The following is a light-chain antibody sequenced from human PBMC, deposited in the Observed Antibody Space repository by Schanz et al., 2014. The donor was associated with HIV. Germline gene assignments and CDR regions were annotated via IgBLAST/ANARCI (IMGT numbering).Light chain of an antibody. J-gene: IGLJ2*01. CDR1: STDVGSYNL. Sequence: QSALTQPASVSGSPGQSITISCTGTSTDVGSYNLVSWYQHHPGKAPKMMIFEVSKRPSGVSNRFSGSKSGNTASLTISGLQAEDEADYFCCSDTRTGTLIFGGGTKLTVL. CDR2: EVS. V-gene: IGLV2-23*02. CDR3: CSDTRTGTLI.